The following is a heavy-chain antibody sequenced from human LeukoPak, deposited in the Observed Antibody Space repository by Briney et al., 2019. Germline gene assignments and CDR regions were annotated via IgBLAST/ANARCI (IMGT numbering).Heavy chain of an antibody. V-gene: IGHV4-4*02. Sequence: SETLSLTCAVSGGSISRSNWWSWVRQPPGKGLEWIGTIYHSGSTYYNASLESRVTISVDTSKNQFSLKLSSVTAADTAVYYCARAYSSSWYFNWFDPWGQGTLVTVSS. CDR2: IYHSGST. D-gene: IGHD6-13*01. CDR3: ARAYSSSWYFNWFDP. CDR1: GGSISRSNW. J-gene: IGHJ5*02.